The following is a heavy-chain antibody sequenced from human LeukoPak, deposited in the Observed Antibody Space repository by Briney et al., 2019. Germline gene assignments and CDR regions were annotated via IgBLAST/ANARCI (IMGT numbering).Heavy chain of an antibody. J-gene: IGHJ3*02. Sequence: PSETLSLTCTVSGGSISSYYWSWIRQPPGKGLEWIGYIYYSGSTNYNPSLKSRVTISVDTSKNQFSLKLSSVTAADTAVYYCARGSDAVAFDIWGQGTMVTVSS. V-gene: IGHV4-59*01. CDR1: GGSISSYY. CDR3: ARGSDAVAFDI. CDR2: IYYSGST.